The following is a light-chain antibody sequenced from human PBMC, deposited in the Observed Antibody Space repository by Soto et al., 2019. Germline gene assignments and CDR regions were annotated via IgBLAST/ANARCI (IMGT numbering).Light chain of an antibody. V-gene: IGKV3D-20*02. CDR2: GVS. Sequence: EIGLRQSPGTLSLSTGERATLSCRASQSISSRYLAWYQQKPGQAPRLLMYGVSSRATGTPDRFSGSGSGTDFTLTISRLEPEDFAVYYCQQRNVWPPVPFGQGTRLAIK. CDR1: QSISSRY. J-gene: IGKJ5*01. CDR3: QQRNVWPPVP.